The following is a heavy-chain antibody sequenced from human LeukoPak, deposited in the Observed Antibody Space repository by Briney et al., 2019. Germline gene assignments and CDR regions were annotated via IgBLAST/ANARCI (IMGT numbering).Heavy chain of an antibody. V-gene: IGHV3-64*01. CDR2: ISTNGGIT. CDR3: ARGKGIYCGGDCSALDY. D-gene: IGHD2-21*02. J-gene: IGHJ4*02. CDR1: GFTFSSYA. Sequence: GGSLRLSCAVSGFTFSSYAMRWVRQAPGKGLEYVSAISTNGGITYYANSVKGRFTISRDNSKNTLYLQMGSLTAEDMAVYYCARGKGIYCGGDCSALDYWGQGTLVTVSS.